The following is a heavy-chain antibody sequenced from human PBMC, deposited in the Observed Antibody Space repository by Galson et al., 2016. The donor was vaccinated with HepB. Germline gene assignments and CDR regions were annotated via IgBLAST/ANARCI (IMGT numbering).Heavy chain of an antibody. CDR2: INPSGNET. CDR1: GRKFSGYY. V-gene: IGHV1-46*01. Sequence: SVKVSCKASGRKFSGYYVHWLRQAPGQGLEWMGIINPSGNETTYARKLQARFTLTRNTSTNTAYMAVRGLTSEDTALYYCATAHEGFDNWGLGTLITVSS. CDR3: ATAHEGFDN. J-gene: IGHJ4*02.